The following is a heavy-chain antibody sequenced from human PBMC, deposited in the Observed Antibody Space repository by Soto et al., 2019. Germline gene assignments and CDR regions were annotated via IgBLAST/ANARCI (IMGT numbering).Heavy chain of an antibody. J-gene: IGHJ1*01. Sequence: GGSLRLSCAASGFTFSSYSMNWVRQAPGKGLEWVSYISSSSSTIYYADSVKGRFTISRDNAKNSLYLQMNSLRDEDTAVYYCARDGDFWSGYYNAPKKYFQHWGQGTLVTVSS. CDR2: ISSSSSTI. CDR3: ARDGDFWSGYYNAPKKYFQH. CDR1: GFTFSSYS. D-gene: IGHD3-3*01. V-gene: IGHV3-48*02.